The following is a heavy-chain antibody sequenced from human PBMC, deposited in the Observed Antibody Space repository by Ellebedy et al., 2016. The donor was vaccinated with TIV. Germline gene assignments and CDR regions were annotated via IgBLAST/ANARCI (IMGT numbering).Heavy chain of an antibody. CDR3: AKGSFPFGDKSERIYSFQY. CDR1: GFIVSTNH. CDR2: GGYT. Sequence: PGGSLRLSCTASGFIVSTNHMSWVRQAPGKGLAWVGGYTNYADSVKGRFTISTHNSRNTLYLQMTNLRTEDTAVYYCAKGSFPFGDKSERIYSFQYWGQGTLVTVSS. D-gene: IGHD3-10*01. J-gene: IGHJ4*02. V-gene: IGHV3-53*04.